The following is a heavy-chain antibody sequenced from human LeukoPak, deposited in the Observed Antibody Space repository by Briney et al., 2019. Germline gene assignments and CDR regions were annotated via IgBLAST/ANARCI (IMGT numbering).Heavy chain of an antibody. D-gene: IGHD3-9*01. J-gene: IGHJ4*02. Sequence: SETLSLTCTVSGGSINSYYWSWLRQPPGKGLEWIGYIYYSGSTNYTPSLKSRATISVDTSKNQFSLKLSSVTAADTAVYYCARGAWDDILTPFDYWGQGTLVTVSS. CDR2: IYYSGST. V-gene: IGHV4-59*01. CDR3: ARGAWDDILTPFDY. CDR1: GGSINSYY.